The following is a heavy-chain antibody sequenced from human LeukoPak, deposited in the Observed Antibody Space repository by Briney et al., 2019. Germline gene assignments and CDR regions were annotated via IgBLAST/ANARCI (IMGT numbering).Heavy chain of an antibody. D-gene: IGHD6-13*01. CDR1: GYSISSGYY. V-gene: IGHV4-38-2*02. CDR2: IYHSGST. CDR3: ARGSSSWMDYYMDV. J-gene: IGHJ6*03. Sequence: SETLSLTCTVSGYSISSGYYWGWIRQPPGKGLEWIGSIYHSGSTYYNPSPKSRVTISVDTSKNQFSLKLSSMTAADTAVYFCARGSSSWMDYYMDVWGKGTTVTVSS.